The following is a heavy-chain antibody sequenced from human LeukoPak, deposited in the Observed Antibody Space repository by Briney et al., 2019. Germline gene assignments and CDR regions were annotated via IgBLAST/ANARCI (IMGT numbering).Heavy chain of an antibody. D-gene: IGHD5-12*01. CDR1: GYTFTSYA. CDR3: VGPSGSGYDSSFDY. J-gene: IGHJ4*02. Sequence: GASVKVSCKASGYTFTSYAMHWVRQAPGQRLEWMGWINAGNGNTKYSQKFQGRVTITRDTSASTAYMELSSLRSEDTAVYYCVGPSGSGYDSSFDYWGQGTLDTVSS. CDR2: INAGNGNT. V-gene: IGHV1-3*01.